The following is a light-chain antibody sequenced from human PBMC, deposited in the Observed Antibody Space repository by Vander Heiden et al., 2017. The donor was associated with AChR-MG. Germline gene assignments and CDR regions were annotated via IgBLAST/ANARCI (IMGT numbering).Light chain of an antibody. CDR3: QQYNSYSST. V-gene: IGKV1-5*03. Sequence: DIQMTQSPSTLSASVGDRVTITCRASQSIGTWLAWYQQKPGRAPKLLIYKTSSLQSGVPSRFSGSGSGTEFTLTINTLQPDDFATYYCQQYNSYSSTFGQGTKLEIK. CDR2: KTS. J-gene: IGKJ2*01. CDR1: QSIGTW.